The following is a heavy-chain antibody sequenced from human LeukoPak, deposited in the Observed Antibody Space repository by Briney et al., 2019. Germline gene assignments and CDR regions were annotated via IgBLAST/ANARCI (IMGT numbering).Heavy chain of an antibody. J-gene: IGHJ6*02. CDR1: GYTFTSYG. V-gene: IGHV1-18*01. CDR2: ISAYNGNI. Sequence: ASVKVSCKASGYTFTSYGISWVRQAPGQGLEWMGWISAYNGNINYAQKLQGRVTMTTDTSTSTAYMELRSLRSDDTAVYYCARVPPYSSGWYLNGMDVWGQGTTVTVSS. D-gene: IGHD6-19*01. CDR3: ARVPPYSSGWYLNGMDV.